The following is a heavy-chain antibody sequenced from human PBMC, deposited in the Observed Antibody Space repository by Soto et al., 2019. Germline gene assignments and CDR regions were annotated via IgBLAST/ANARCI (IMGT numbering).Heavy chain of an antibody. J-gene: IGHJ4*02. Sequence: SETLSLTCTVAGGSISSYHWSWIRQSPGKGLEWIGYTSNSAPTIYNPSLKSRVTISADTSKNQFSLRLNSVTAADTAVYFCARQFRDVYNAVEYWGQGALVTSPQ. CDR2: TSNSAPT. CDR1: GGSISSYH. D-gene: IGHD1-1*01. V-gene: IGHV4-59*08. CDR3: ARQFRDVYNAVEY.